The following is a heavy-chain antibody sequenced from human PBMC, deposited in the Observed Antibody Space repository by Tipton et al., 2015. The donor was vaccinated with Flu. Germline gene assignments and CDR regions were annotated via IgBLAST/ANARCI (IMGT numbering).Heavy chain of an antibody. CDR2: INHSGST. CDR1: GGSFSGYY. V-gene: IGHV4-34*01. J-gene: IGHJ6*02. Sequence: LRLSCSVYGGSFSGYYWTWIRQTPGKGLEWIGEINHSGSTHYSSSLKSRVTISLDTSKNQFSLKLYSVTAADTAVYYCARANYYDSYPYFYGIDVWGQGTTVTVSS. D-gene: IGHD3-22*01. CDR3: ARANYYDSYPYFYGIDV.